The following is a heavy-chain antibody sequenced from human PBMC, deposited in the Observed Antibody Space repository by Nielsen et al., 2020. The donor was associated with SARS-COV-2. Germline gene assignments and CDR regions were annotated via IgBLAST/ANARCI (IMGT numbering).Heavy chain of an antibody. CDR3: ATPDSSGYYLGY. Sequence: SETLSLTCTVSGGSISSSSYYRGWIRQPPGKGLEWIGSIYYSGSTYYNPSLKSRVTISVDTSKNQFSLKLSSVTAADTAVYYCATPDSSGYYLGYWGQGTQVTVSS. D-gene: IGHD3-22*01. CDR1: GGSISSSSYY. J-gene: IGHJ4*02. CDR2: IYYSGST. V-gene: IGHV4-39*07.